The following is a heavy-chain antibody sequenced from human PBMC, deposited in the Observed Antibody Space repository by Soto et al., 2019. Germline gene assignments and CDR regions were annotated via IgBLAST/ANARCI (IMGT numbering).Heavy chain of an antibody. D-gene: IGHD3-16*02. J-gene: IGHJ6*02. V-gene: IGHV1-69*11. CDR1: GGTFSSSG. CDR3: ASWPQPRYTDDPYGVDV. CDR2: IVPSLDTT. Sequence: QVHLVQSGTEVKKPGSSVKVSCTASGGTFSSSGFSWVRQSPGQGLEWMGMIVPSLDTTNYAQKFQARVTITADEVTSTAYMELRSLRSEATAVYDCASWPQPRYTDDPYGVDVWGQGTMVIVSS.